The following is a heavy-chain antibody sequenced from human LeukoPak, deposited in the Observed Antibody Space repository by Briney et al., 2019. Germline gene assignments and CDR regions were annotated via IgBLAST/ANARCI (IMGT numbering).Heavy chain of an antibody. Sequence: SETLSLTCTVSGGSISDYNWSWVRQPAGKGLEWIGRLYTSGSTNYSPSLKSRITMSVDTSKNQFSLKLSSVTAADTAVYYCAGADPISIKYYFDYWGQGTLVTVSS. CDR3: AGADPISIKYYFDY. CDR1: GGSISDYN. CDR2: LYTSGST. V-gene: IGHV4-4*07. D-gene: IGHD5-24*01. J-gene: IGHJ4*02.